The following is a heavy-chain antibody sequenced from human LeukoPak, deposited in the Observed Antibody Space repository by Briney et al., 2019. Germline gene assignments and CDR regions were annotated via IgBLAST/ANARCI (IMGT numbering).Heavy chain of an antibody. CDR3: TTDIKSLMLAQSTDP. D-gene: IGHD3-10*02. J-gene: IGHJ5*02. CDR2: LKTKTDVGTK. CDR1: VFPLSKAW. V-gene: IGHV3-15*01. Sequence: GGSLRLSHAPSVFPLSKAWISWVTDPPAKGLEYVGHLKTKTDVGTKDYGAPVKGRFNISRHDSKNTMYLQISRLKTEETAMYFCTTDIKSLMLAQSTDPWGQGTLVTVSS.